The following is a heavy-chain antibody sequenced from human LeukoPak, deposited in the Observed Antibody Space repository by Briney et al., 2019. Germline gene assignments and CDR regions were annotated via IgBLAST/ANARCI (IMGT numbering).Heavy chain of an antibody. J-gene: IGHJ6*02. D-gene: IGHD2-15*01. CDR1: GFTFSSYA. CDR2: ISGSGGST. CDR3: AKGNERYCSGGSCYSRGDYYYYGMDV. Sequence: PGGSLRLSCAASGFTFSSYAMSWVHQAPGKGLEWVSAISGSGGSTYYADSVKGRFTISRDNSKNTLYLQMNSLRAEDTAVYYCAKGNERYCSGGSCYSRGDYYYYGMDVWGQGTTVTVSS. V-gene: IGHV3-23*01.